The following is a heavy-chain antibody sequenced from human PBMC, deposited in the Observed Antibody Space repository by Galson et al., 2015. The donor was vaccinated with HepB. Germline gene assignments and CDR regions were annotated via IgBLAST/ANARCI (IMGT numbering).Heavy chain of an antibody. D-gene: IGHD6-13*01. CDR1: GFTVSSNY. J-gene: IGHJ4*02. V-gene: IGHV3-53*01. CDR2: IYSGGNT. CDR3: ARGCSRSWYSGLGF. Sequence: SLRLSCAASGFTVSSNYMSWVRQAPGRGLECVSVIYSGGNTYYADSVRGRFIISRDNSKNTLYLQMNSLRVEDTAVYYCARGCSRSWYSGLGFWGQGTLVTVSS.